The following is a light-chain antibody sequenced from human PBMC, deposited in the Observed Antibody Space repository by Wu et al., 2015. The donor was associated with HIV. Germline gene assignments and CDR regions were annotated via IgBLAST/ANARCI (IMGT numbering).Light chain of an antibody. J-gene: IGKJ4*01. Sequence: DTLLTQSPGTLSLSPGERATLSCRASQSVTSNYLAWYQQKPGQAPRLLIYATSNRATGIPDRISGSGSGTLFTLTISRLEPEDSAVYFCQQYGGAPFTFGGGTKMEI. CDR2: ATS. CDR1: QSVTSNY. V-gene: IGKV3-20*01. CDR3: QQYGGAPFT.